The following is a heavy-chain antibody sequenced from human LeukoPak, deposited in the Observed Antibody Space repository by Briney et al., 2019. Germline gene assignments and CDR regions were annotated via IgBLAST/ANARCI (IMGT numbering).Heavy chain of an antibody. Sequence: GGSLRLSCAASGFTFDDYAMHWVRQAPGKGLEWVSLISGDGGSTYYADSVKGRFTISRDNSKNSLYLQMNSLRTEDTALYYSAKAFSYGDYPSPWGQGTLVTVSS. CDR1: GFTFDDYA. V-gene: IGHV3-43*02. CDR3: AKAFSYGDYPSP. CDR2: ISGDGGST. J-gene: IGHJ5*02. D-gene: IGHD4-17*01.